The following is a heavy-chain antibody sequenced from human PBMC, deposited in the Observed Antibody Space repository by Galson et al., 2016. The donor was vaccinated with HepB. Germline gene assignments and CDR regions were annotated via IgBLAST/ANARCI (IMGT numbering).Heavy chain of an antibody. D-gene: IGHD1-14*01. CDR2: ITGRGDSA. CDR3: AKHAEPYYYYAMDV. CDR1: GFIFSNYA. J-gene: IGHJ6*02. Sequence: SLRLSCAASGFIFSNYAMSWVRQAPGKGLEWVSTITGRGDSAYYADSVKGRFTISRDNSQNTLFLQMNSLRAEDTATYYCAKHAEPYYYYAMDVWGQGTTVTVAS. V-gene: IGHV3-23*01.